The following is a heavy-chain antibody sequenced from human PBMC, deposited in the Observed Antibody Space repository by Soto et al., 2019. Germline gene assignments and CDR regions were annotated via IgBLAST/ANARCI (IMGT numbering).Heavy chain of an antibody. CDR2: IYYSGST. D-gene: IGHD5-18*01. V-gene: IGHV4-59*01. Sequence: SETLSLTCTVSGGSISSYYWSWIRQPPGKGLEWIGYIYYSGSTNYNPSLKSRATISVDTSKNQFSLKLSSVTAADTAVYYCARDPSGYGYVAFFDYWGQGTLVTVSS. J-gene: IGHJ4*02. CDR3: ARDPSGYGYVAFFDY. CDR1: GGSISSYY.